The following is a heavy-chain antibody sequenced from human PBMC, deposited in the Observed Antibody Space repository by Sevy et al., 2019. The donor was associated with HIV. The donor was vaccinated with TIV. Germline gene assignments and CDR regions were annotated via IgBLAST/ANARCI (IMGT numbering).Heavy chain of an antibody. CDR2: INQDGNNK. D-gene: IGHD6-13*01. V-gene: IGHV3-7*01. J-gene: IGHJ6*02. CDR3: ARDTGGIGMDV. Sequence: GGSLRLSCAVSGFTFSSHRMSWVRQAPGKGLEWVANINQDGNNKYYVDSVKGRFTISRDNAKNSLSLQMNSLRAEDTAVYYCARDTGGIGMDVWGQGTTVTVSS. CDR1: GFTFSSHR.